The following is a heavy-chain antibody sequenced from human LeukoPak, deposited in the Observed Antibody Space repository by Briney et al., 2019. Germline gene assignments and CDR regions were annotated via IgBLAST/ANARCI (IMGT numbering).Heavy chain of an antibody. Sequence: GGSLRLSCAASGFTFTSYTMNWVRQAPGKGLGWVSSISSTGTYKYYADSVKGRFTISRDNAKNSLYPQMNSLRAEDTAVYYCARGGPGNYYYYMDVWGKGTTVTVSS. V-gene: IGHV3-21*01. D-gene: IGHD3-10*01. CDR2: ISSTGTYK. CDR3: ARGGPGNYYYYMDV. J-gene: IGHJ6*03. CDR1: GFTFTSYT.